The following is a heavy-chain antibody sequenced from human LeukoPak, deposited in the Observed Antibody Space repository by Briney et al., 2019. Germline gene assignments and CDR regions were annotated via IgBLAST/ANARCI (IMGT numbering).Heavy chain of an antibody. CDR1: GYTFTSYG. D-gene: IGHD4-17*01. CDR2: ISAYNGNT. Sequence: ASVKVSCKASGYTFTSYGISWVRQAPGQGLEWMGWISAYNGNTNYAQKLQGRVTMTTDTSTSTAYMELRSLRSDDTAVYYCARSRDYGVADHPVPPPYYYYYMDVWGKGTTVTVSS. CDR3: ARSRDYGVADHPVPPPYYYYYMDV. V-gene: IGHV1-18*01. J-gene: IGHJ6*03.